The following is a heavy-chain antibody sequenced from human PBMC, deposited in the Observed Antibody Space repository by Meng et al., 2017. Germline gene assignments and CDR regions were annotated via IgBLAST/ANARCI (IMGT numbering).Heavy chain of an antibody. V-gene: IGHV3-23*04. D-gene: IGHD6-19*01. J-gene: IGHJ4*02. Sequence: EVQVVEFGGGLVRPGGSLGLSCVASGFTFSRYAMSWVRQAPGKGLEWVSGFSGGGGTTYYADSAKGRFTISRDNAKNTLYLQMNSLRAEDTAVYYCARDRSSSGFDYWGQGTLVTVSS. CDR1: GFTFSRYA. CDR2: FSGGGGTT. CDR3: ARDRSSSGFDY.